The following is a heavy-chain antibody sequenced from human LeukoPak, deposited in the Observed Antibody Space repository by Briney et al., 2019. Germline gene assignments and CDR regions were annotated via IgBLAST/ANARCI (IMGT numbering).Heavy chain of an antibody. V-gene: IGHV3-23*01. J-gene: IGHJ4*02. D-gene: IGHD3-10*01. CDR2: ISDNGAVT. CDR3: ARKYASGTYHLDY. Sequence: PGGSLRLSCAASGVIFSMYSMSWIRQAPGEGLEWVSVISDNGAVTFYGDSVRGGFTISRDNSKNTMYVQMSSVRVEDTDVYYCARKYASGTYHLDYWGQGTLVTVSS. CDR1: GVIFSMYS.